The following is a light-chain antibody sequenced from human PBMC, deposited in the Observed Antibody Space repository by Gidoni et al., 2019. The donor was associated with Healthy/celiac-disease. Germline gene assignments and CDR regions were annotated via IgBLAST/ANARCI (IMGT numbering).Light chain of an antibody. Sequence: EIVLKQSPGTLSLSPGARATLSCRASQRVSSSYLAWYQQKPGQAPRLLIYGASSRATGIPDRFSVSGSGPDFTLTISRLQPEDFAVYYCQQYGSSPGCTFGQGTKVEIK. CDR1: QRVSSSY. J-gene: IGKJ1*01. V-gene: IGKV3-20*01. CDR3: QQYGSSPGCT. CDR2: GAS.